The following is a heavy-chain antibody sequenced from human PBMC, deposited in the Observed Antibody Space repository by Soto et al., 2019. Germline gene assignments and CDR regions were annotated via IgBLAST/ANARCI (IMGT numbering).Heavy chain of an antibody. V-gene: IGHV4-30-2*01. CDR1: GGSLTNAGYS. CDR2: IYHTGNA. D-gene: IGHD1-7*01. J-gene: IGHJ5*02. CDR3: ARNWNYVGMNWFDP. Sequence: QLLLQESGSGLVRPSQTLSLTCAVSGGSLTNAGYSWTWIRRAPGQGLEWIGHIYHTGNAYYNPSLKRRVTISLDMSKSHFSLNLTSAIAADTAIYYCARNWNYVGMNWFDPWGQGALVTVSS.